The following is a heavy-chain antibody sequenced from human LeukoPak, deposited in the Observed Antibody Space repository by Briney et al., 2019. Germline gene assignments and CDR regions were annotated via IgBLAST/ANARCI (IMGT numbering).Heavy chain of an antibody. CDR1: GFTFSSYG. D-gene: IGHD3-10*01. Sequence: GGSLRLSCAASGFTFSSYGMHWVRQAPGKGLEWVAVISYDGSNKYYADSVKGRFTISRDNSKNTLYLQMNSLRAEDTAVYYCAKDMVRGVISTHYFDYWGQGTLVTVSS. CDR3: AKDMVRGVISTHYFDY. V-gene: IGHV3-30*18. J-gene: IGHJ4*02. CDR2: ISYDGSNK.